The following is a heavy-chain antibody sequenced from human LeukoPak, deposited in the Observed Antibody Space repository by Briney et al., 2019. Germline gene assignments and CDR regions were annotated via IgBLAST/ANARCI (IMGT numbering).Heavy chain of an antibody. J-gene: IGHJ1*01. CDR3: ARDTDYYGSGRHGYFDH. Sequence: GGSLRLSCAASGLTISNNFMGWVRQAPGKGLEWVSLNYSGGSTYSADSVKGRFTISRDNSKTTLHLKINSLRVEDTAVYYCARDTDYYGSGRHGYFDHWGQGTLVTVSS. CDR2: NYSGGST. V-gene: IGHV3-66*01. CDR1: GLTISNNF. D-gene: IGHD3-10*01.